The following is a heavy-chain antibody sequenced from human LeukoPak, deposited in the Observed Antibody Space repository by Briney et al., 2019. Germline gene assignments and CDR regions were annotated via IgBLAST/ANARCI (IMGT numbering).Heavy chain of an antibody. CDR2: INHSGST. D-gene: IGHD3-10*01. J-gene: IGHJ5*02. CDR1: GGSFSGYY. CDR3: ARRSSFGGSGFS. Sequence: SETLSLTCAVYGGSFSGYYWSWIRQPPGKGLEWIGEINHSGSTNYNPSLRSRVTISVDTSKNQFSLKLSSVTAADTAVYYCARRSSFGGSGFSWGQGTLVTVSS. V-gene: IGHV4-34*01.